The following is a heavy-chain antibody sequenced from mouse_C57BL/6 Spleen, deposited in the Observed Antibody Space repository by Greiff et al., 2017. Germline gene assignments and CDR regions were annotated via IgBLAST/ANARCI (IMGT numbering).Heavy chain of an antibody. CDR2: FYPGSGSI. Sequence: QVLLQQSGAELVKPGASVKLSCMASGYTFTEYTINWVKQRSGQGLEWIGWFYPGSGSIKYNEKFNDKATLTVDKSSSTVYMELSILTSEDSAVYFCARHSITTVVENWYFDVWGTGTTVTVSS. V-gene: IGHV1-62-2*01. CDR3: ARHSITTVVENWYFDV. CDR1: GYTFTEYT. J-gene: IGHJ1*03. D-gene: IGHD1-1*01.